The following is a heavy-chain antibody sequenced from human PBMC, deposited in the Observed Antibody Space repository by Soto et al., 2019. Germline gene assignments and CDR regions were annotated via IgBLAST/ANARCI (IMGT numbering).Heavy chain of an antibody. CDR2: TYHSGNP. CDR3: DSTKYGVSVVYF. V-gene: IGHV4-30-2*01. CDR1: VDTISTGGYS. J-gene: IGHJ2*01. Sequence: SETLSLTFSFSVDTISTGGYSLACIRQPPRKALECIGHTYHSGNPYYNPSLKSRVIISVDRSKNQFSLKLISVTAADTAVSHCDSTKYGVSVVYF. D-gene: IGHD2-8*01.